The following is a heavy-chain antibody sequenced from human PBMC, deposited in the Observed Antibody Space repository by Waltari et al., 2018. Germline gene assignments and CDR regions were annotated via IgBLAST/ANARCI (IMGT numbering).Heavy chain of an antibody. CDR1: GGSIRSYY. CDR3: ARGYCSSTSCYTGGAFDI. Sequence: QVQLQESGPGLVKPSETLSLTCTVSGGSIRSYYWSWIRQPPGKGLEWIGYIYYSGSTNYNPSLKSRVTISVDTSKNQFSPKLSSVTAADTAVYYCARGYCSSTSCYTGGAFDIWGQGTMVTVSS. J-gene: IGHJ3*02. V-gene: IGHV4-59*01. D-gene: IGHD2-2*02. CDR2: IYYSGST.